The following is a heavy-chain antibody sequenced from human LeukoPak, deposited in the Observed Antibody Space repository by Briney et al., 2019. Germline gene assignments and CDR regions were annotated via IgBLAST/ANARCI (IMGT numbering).Heavy chain of an antibody. V-gene: IGHV3-48*03. CDR2: VASSGTTK. CDR1: GFSFNTYE. J-gene: IGHJ4*02. CDR3: ARGGWHYVFNY. D-gene: IGHD6-19*01. Sequence: GGSLRLSCAASGFSFNTYEMNWVRQAPGKGLEWISYVASSGTTKYCADSVQGRFTISRDNAKNSLYLQMNSLRVEDTAVYYCARGGWHYVFNYWGQGTLVTVSS.